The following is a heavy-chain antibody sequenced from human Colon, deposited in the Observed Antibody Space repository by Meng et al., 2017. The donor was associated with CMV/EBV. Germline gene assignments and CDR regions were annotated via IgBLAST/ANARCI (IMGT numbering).Heavy chain of an antibody. Sequence: GGPGGGLVQLGGSLRSSCEASGFTFSNCAMHWVRQAPGKGLEWVAFIWFDGSSKDYADSVKGRFTISRDNSMNRLYLQVNSLRSEDTAVYYCVKTGTAWQFDFWGQGTLVTVSS. CDR1: GFTFSNCA. D-gene: IGHD2-21*02. V-gene: IGHV3-30*02. CDR2: IWFDGSSK. CDR3: VKTGTAWQFDF. J-gene: IGHJ4*02.